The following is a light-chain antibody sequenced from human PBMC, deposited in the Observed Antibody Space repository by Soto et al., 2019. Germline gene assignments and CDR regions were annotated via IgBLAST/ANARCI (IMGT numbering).Light chain of an antibody. CDR2: GAS. J-gene: IGKJ3*01. V-gene: IGKV3-20*01. Sequence: EIVLTQSPGTLSSSPGERATLSCRASQSVSSSYLAWYQQKPGQAPRLLIYGASSRATGIPDRFSGSGSGTDFTLTISRLEPEDFAVYYCQQYGSSVGPGTKVDIK. CDR1: QSVSSSY. CDR3: QQYGSS.